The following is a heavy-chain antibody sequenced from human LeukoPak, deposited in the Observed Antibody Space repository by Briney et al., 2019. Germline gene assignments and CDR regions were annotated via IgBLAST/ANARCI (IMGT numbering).Heavy chain of an antibody. D-gene: IGHD3-10*01. CDR1: GDSLSSSY. J-gene: IGHJ3*02. Sequence: PSETLSLTCTVSGDSLSSSYWSWIRQPPGKGLEWIGYIYYSGSTNYNPSLKSRVTISVDKSKNQFSLKLSSVTAADTAVYYCARREMVRGALRAFDIWGQGTMVTVSS. CDR3: ARREMVRGALRAFDI. V-gene: IGHV4-59*12. CDR2: IYYSGST.